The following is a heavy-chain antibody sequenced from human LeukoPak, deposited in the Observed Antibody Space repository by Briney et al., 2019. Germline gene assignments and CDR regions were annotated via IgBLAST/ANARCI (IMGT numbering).Heavy chain of an antibody. CDR2: IKPDGSEK. CDR3: ARGASY. V-gene: IGHV3-7*04. Sequence: GGSLRLSCAVSGFTFSSYWMNWVRQAPGKGPEWVANIKPDGSEKFYVDSVKGRFTVSRDNAKNLLYLQMNSLRAEDTALYYCARGASYWGQGTLVTVSS. CDR1: GFTFSSYW. J-gene: IGHJ4*02.